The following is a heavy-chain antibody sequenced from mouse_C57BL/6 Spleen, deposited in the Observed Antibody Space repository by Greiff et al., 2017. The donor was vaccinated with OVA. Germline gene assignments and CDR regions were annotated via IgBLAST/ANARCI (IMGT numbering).Heavy chain of an antibody. CDR1: GYTFTSYW. J-gene: IGHJ1*03. D-gene: IGHD1-1*01. V-gene: IGHV1-69*01. CDR2: IDPSDSYT. CDR3: ARFGGYGSSGYFDV. Sequence: VQLQQPGAELVMPGASVKLSCKASGYTFTSYWMHWVKQRPGQGLEWIGEIDPSDSYTNYNQKFKGKSTLTVDKSSSTAYMQLSSLTSEDSAVYYCARFGGYGSSGYFDVWGTGTTVTVSS.